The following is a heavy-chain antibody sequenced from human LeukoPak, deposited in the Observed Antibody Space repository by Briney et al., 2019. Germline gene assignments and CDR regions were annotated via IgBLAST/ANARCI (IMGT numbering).Heavy chain of an antibody. V-gene: IGHV1-2*02. CDR1: GYTFTGYY. Sequence: GASVKVSCKASGYTFTGYYIHWIRETPGHRLERVGWIKPNSVDTDYAQKFQSRVTVTRDTSISTAYMELSRLRSDDSAVYYCARDGTTGLGELSPLFDYWGQGTLVTVSS. CDR2: IKPNSVDT. D-gene: IGHD3-16*02. CDR3: ARDGTTGLGELSPLFDY. J-gene: IGHJ4*02.